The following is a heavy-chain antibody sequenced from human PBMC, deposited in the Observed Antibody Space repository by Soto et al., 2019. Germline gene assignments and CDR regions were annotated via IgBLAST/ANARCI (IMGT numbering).Heavy chain of an antibody. CDR3: ARYSGNYQDAFDI. Sequence: QVQLVQSGAEVKKPGASVKVSCRDSGFTFTLYSMHWVRQAPGQRLEWMGWIHGGSCQTKYSQKFQGRDTIAGDTSARTAYMEVSSLRPEDTAVYYCARYSGNYQDAFDIWGEGTMGTVA. V-gene: IGHV1-3*01. J-gene: IGHJ3*02. D-gene: IGHD1-26*01. CDR1: GFTFTLYS. CDR2: IHGGSCQT.